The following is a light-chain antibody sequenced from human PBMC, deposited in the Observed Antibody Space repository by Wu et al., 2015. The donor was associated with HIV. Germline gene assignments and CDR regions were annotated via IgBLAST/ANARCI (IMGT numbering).Light chain of an antibody. CDR2: KAS. J-gene: IGKJ1*01. V-gene: IGKV1-5*03. Sequence: DIQMTQSPFTLSASVGDRVTITCRASQSISSWLAWYQQKPGKAPKVLIYKASILQSGVPSRFSGSGSGTEFTLTISGLQPDDFATYYCQQYNSYSGTFGQGTKVEI. CDR3: QQYNSYSGT. CDR1: QSISSW.